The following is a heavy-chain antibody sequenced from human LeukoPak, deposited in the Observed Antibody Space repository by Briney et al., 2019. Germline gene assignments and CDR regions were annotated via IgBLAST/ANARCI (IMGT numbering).Heavy chain of an antibody. J-gene: IGHJ3*02. V-gene: IGHV3-74*01. D-gene: IGHD3-10*01. Sequence: PGGSLRLSCAASGFTFSNHWMHWVRQPPGKGLLWVSRMRGDASWSSYADSVEGRFTISRDNSKNMLYLQMNSLRAEDTAVYYCAREVMVQGQLTQTDASDIWGQGTMVTVSS. CDR2: MRGDASWS. CDR1: GFTFSNHW. CDR3: AREVMVQGQLTQTDASDI.